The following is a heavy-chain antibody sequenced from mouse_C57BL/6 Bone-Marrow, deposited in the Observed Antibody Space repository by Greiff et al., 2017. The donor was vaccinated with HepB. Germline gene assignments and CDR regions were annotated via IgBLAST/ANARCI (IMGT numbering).Heavy chain of an antibody. J-gene: IGHJ4*01. CDR1: GFTFSSYG. Sequence: EVQLVESGGDLVKPGGSLKLSCAASGFTFSSYGMSWVRQTPDKRLEWVATISSGGSYTYYPDSVKGRFTISRDNAKNTLYLQMSSLKSEDTAMYYCALPYFYAMAYWGQGTSVTVSS. CDR2: ISSGGSYT. CDR3: ALPYFYAMAY. V-gene: IGHV5-6*01.